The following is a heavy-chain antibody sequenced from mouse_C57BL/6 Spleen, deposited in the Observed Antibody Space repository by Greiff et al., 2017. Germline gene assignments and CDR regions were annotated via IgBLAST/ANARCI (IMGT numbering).Heavy chain of an antibody. CDR1: GFTFPDYY. CDR3: ARYPSHFDWYFDV. Sequence: DVKLVESGGGLVQPGGSLSLSCAASGFTFPDYYMSWVRQPPGKALEWLGFIRNKANGYTTEYSASVKGRFTISRDNSQSILYLQMNSLRAEDSATYCCARYPSHFDWYFDVWGTGTTVTVSS. CDR2: IRNKANGYTT. V-gene: IGHV7-3*01. J-gene: IGHJ1*03. D-gene: IGHD6-1*01.